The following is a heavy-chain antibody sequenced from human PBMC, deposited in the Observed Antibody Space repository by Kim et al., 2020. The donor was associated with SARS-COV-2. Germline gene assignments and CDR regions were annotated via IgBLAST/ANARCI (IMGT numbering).Heavy chain of an antibody. Sequence: SETLSLTCTDSGGSISSSRYYWGWIRQPPGKGLEWIGSIYYSGSTYYNPSLKSRVTISVDTSKNQFSLKLTSVTAADTAIYYCARHGPRKWFGEFTMGYYFDYWGQGTLVTVSA. J-gene: IGHJ4*02. V-gene: IGHV4-39*01. CDR2: IYYSGST. CDR1: GGSISSSRYY. D-gene: IGHD3-10*01. CDR3: ARHGPRKWFGEFTMGYYFDY.